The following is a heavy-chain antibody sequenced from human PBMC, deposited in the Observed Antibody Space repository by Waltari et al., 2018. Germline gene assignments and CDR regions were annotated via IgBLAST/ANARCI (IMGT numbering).Heavy chain of an antibody. V-gene: IGHV3-74*01. CDR3: ARGGQLALDY. D-gene: IGHD6-6*01. CDR1: GFTVSNYY. J-gene: IGHJ4*02. CDR2: INNGGGSST. Sequence: EVPLVDSGGGIVQPGAFLRLSLSASGFTVSNYYTHWVRQGPGKGLVWISRINNGGGSSTTYADSVKGRFTISKDNAKNTVYLQMNSLRAEDTAVYHCARGGQLALDYWGQGTLVTVSS.